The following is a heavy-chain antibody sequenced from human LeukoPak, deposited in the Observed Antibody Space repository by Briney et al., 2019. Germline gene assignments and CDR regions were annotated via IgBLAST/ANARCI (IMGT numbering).Heavy chain of an antibody. CDR3: ARRGGKYYDFWSGSSGFDY. V-gene: IGHV3-30*03. Sequence: GRSLRLSCAASGFTFSSYGMHWVRQAPGKGLEWVAVISYDGSNKYYADSVKGRFTISRDNSKNTLYLQMNSLRAEDTAVYYCARRGGKYYDFWSGSSGFDYWGQGTLVTVSS. CDR2: ISYDGSNK. D-gene: IGHD3-3*01. CDR1: GFTFSSYG. J-gene: IGHJ4*02.